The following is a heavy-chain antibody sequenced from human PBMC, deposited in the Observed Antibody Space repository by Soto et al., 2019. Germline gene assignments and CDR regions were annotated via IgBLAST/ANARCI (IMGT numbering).Heavy chain of an antibody. CDR1: GFTFMRYD. CDR2: IDVAGDP. CDR3: ATNVVDTTRALDI. V-gene: IGHV3-13*05. J-gene: IGHJ3*02. D-gene: IGHD1-1*01. Sequence: HPGGSLRLSCAASGFTFMRYDIHWVRQTTGKGLEWVSGIDVAGDPYYSGSVRGRFTISRENAKNSLSLQMNSLTAGDTAVYYCATNVVDTTRALDIWGQGTMVNVSS.